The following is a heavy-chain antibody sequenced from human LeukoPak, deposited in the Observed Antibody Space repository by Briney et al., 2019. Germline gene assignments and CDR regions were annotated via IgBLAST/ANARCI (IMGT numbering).Heavy chain of an antibody. D-gene: IGHD3-22*01. CDR2: ISYDGSNK. V-gene: IGHV3-30-3*01. J-gene: IGHJ3*02. CDR3: ARDPNYDSSGYYPQYAFDI. CDR1: GFTFSSYA. Sequence: GGSLRLSCAASGFTFSSYAIHWVRQAPGKGLEWVAVISYDGSNKYYADSVKCRFTISRDNSKNTLYLQMNSLRAEDTAVYYCARDPNYDSSGYYPQYAFDIWGQGTMVTVSS.